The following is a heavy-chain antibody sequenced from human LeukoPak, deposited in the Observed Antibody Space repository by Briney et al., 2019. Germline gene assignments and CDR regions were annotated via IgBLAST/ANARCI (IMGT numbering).Heavy chain of an antibody. CDR3: ARGRSLDSSGYWDY. J-gene: IGHJ4*02. CDR2: VYTSGST. CDR1: GGSISSDNYS. Sequence: SETLSLTCTVSGGSISSDNYSWSWIRQPAGKGLEGIGRVYTSGSTYYNPSLKSRVTISVDTSKNQFSLKLSSVTAADTAVYYCARGRSLDSSGYWDYWGQGTLVTVSS. D-gene: IGHD3-22*01. V-gene: IGHV4-61*02.